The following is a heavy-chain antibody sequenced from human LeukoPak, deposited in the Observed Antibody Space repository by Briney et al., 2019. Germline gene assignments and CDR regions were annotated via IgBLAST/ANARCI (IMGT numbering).Heavy chain of an antibody. J-gene: IGHJ4*02. CDR1: GGSISSYY. CDR2: IYTSGST. Sequence: PSETLSLTCTVSGGSISSYYWSWIRQPAGKGLEWIGRIYTSGSTNYNPSLKSRITISVDTSKNQFSLKLSSVTAADTAVYYCASSPDYGDYYFDYWGQGTLVTVSS. D-gene: IGHD4-17*01. V-gene: IGHV4-4*07. CDR3: ASSPDYGDYYFDY.